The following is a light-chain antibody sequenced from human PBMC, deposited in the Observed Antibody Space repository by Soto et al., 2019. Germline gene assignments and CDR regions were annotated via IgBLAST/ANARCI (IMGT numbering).Light chain of an antibody. CDR1: STDVDAYNY. J-gene: IGLJ1*01. CDR3: NSYTTMNTYV. V-gene: IGLV2-14*01. CDR2: EVS. Sequence: QSALTQPASVSGSPGQSITISCTGSSTDVDAYNYVSWYQQYPGQAPNLLIYEVSRRPSGFSHRFSGSKSVNTASLTISGLQAEDEAHYYCNSYTTMNTYVFGTGTKLTVL.